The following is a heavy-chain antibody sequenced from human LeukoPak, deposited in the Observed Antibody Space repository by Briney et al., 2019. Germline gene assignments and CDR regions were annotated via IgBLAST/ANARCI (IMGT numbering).Heavy chain of an antibody. Sequence: SETLSLTCTVSGGSISSYYWSWIRQPPGKGLERIGYIYYSGSTNYNPSLKSRVTISVDTSKNQFSLKLSSVTAADTAVYYCARNSSSPPYYYYGMDVWGQGTTVTVSS. D-gene: IGHD6-6*01. CDR2: IYYSGST. V-gene: IGHV4-59*01. CDR3: ARNSSSPPYYYYGMDV. CDR1: GGSISSYY. J-gene: IGHJ6*02.